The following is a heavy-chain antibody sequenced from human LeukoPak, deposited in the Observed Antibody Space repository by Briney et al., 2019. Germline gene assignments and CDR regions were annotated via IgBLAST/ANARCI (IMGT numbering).Heavy chain of an antibody. CDR1: GFTFSSYS. D-gene: IGHD2-2*02. Sequence: GGSLRLSCSASGFTFSSYSMNWVRQAPGKGLELVSCISSSGSYIYYADGVKGRFNISRDNAKNSLYLQINSLRAEDTAVYYCARRKGQLLYGYYYYYYMDVWGKGTTVTVSS. CDR2: ISSSGSYI. CDR3: ARRKGQLLYGYYYYYYMDV. V-gene: IGHV3-21*05. J-gene: IGHJ6*03.